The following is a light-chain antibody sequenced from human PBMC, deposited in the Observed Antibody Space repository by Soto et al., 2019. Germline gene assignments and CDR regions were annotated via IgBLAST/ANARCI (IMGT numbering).Light chain of an antibody. V-gene: IGKV1-39*01. CDR3: QQTYIPSYT. CDR2: AAS. Sequence: DIQMTQSPSSLSASLGDRVTITCRASQSVNRYLNWYQQQPGRAPKVLIYAASSLQSGVPSRFSGNGSGTDFTLTITSLQPEDFATYFCQQTYIPSYTFAQGTRLESK. J-gene: IGKJ2*01. CDR1: QSVNRY.